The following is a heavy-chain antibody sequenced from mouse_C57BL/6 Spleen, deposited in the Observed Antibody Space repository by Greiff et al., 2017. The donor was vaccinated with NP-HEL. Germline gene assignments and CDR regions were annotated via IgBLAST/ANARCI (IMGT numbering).Heavy chain of an antibody. J-gene: IGHJ4*01. CDR3: ARRFGSDYAMDY. CDR2: IDPSDSET. Sequence: QVQLQQPGAELVRPGSSVKLSCKASGYTFTSYWMHWVKQRPIQGLEWIGNIDPSDSETHYNQKFKDKATLTVDKSSSTAYMQLSSLTSEDSAVYYCARRFGSDYAMDYWGQGTSVTVSS. D-gene: IGHD1-1*01. CDR1: GYTFTSYW. V-gene: IGHV1-52*01.